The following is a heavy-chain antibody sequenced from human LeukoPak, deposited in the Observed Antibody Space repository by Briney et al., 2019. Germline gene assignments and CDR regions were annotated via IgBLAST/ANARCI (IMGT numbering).Heavy chain of an antibody. CDR3: ARAGNVQPGLVGSEPSPNYYYYYMDV. J-gene: IGHJ6*03. D-gene: IGHD6-6*01. CDR2: IIPIFGTA. Sequence: SVKVSCKASGGTFSSYAISWVRQAPGQGLEWLGGIIPIFGTANYAQKFQGRVTITTDESTSTAYMELSSLRSEDTAVYYCARAGNVQPGLVGSEPSPNYYYYYMDVWGKGTTVTVSS. CDR1: GGTFSSYA. V-gene: IGHV1-69*05.